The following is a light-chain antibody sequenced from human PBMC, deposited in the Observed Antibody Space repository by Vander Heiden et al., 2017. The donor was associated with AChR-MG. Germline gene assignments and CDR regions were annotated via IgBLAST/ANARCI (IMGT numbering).Light chain of an antibody. CDR3: ATWDSSLNTMV. J-gene: IGLJ2*01. CDR2: ANN. CDR1: SPTIGKNY. Sequence: QSVLTHPPSVSAAPGQKVTLSGPGGSPTIGKNYVSWYQRVPGAAPILFIYANNKRPSGIPDRFSGSKSGTSATLDITGLQTGDEAEYYCATWDSSLNTMVFGGGTELTVL. V-gene: IGLV1-51*02.